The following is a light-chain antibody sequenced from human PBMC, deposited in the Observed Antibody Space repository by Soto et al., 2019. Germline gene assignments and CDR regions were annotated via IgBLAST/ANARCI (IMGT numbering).Light chain of an antibody. Sequence: EVVLTQSPVTLSLSPGERATLSCRASQSFRGLLAWYQQKPGQAPRLLIYDAYNRATGIPPRFSGSGSGTHFTLTISSLEPDDSAVYYCQQRHMWPIKFGQGTRLEIK. CDR1: QSFRGL. CDR3: QQRHMWPIK. V-gene: IGKV3-11*01. J-gene: IGKJ5*01. CDR2: DAY.